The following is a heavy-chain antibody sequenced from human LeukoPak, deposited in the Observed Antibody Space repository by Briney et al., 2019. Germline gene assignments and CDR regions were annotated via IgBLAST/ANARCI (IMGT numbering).Heavy chain of an antibody. Sequence: GGSLRLSCAASGFTFSRYGMHWVRQAPGKGLEWVAIISYDGRNKYYADSVKGRFTISRDNAKNSLFLQMNSLRAEDTAVYYCARVLRYCSGGNCYSGGLGYMDVWGKGTTVTISS. CDR3: ARVLRYCSGGNCYSGGLGYMDV. J-gene: IGHJ6*03. V-gene: IGHV3-33*05. D-gene: IGHD2-15*01. CDR1: GFTFSRYG. CDR2: ISYDGRNK.